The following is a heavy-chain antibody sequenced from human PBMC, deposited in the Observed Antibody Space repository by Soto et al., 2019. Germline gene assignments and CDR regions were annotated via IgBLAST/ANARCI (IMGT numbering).Heavy chain of an antibody. J-gene: IGHJ4*02. D-gene: IGHD3-22*01. CDR3: AKDAPYYYESSGYYGPFDY. CDR1: GFTFSSYG. V-gene: IGHV3-30*18. CDR2: ISYDGSNK. Sequence: GGSLRLSCAASGFTFSSYGIHWVRQAPGKGLEWVALISYDGSNKYYADSVKGRFTISRDNSKNTLYLQMNSLRAEDTAMYYCAKDAPYYYESSGYYGPFDYWGQGTRVTVSS.